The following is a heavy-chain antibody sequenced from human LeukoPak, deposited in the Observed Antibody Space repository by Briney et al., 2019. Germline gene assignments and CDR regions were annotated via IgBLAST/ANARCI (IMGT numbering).Heavy chain of an antibody. CDR2: IYYSGST. Sequence: PSETLSLTCTVSGGSISSYYWSWIWQPPGKGLEWIGYIYYSGSTNYNPSLKSRVTISVDTSKNQFSLKLSSVTAADTAVYYCARTDSSGWYYFDYWGQGTLVTVSS. CDR3: ARTDSSGWYYFDY. J-gene: IGHJ4*02. D-gene: IGHD6-19*01. CDR1: GGSISSYY. V-gene: IGHV4-59*08.